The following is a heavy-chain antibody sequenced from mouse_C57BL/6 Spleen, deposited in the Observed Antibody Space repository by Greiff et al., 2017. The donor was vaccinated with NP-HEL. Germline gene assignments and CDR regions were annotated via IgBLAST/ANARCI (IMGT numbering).Heavy chain of an antibody. D-gene: IGHD1-1*01. Sequence: QVQLKESGAELVRPGTSVKVSCKASGYAFTNYLIEWVKQRPGQGLEWVGVIYPGSGGTKYYEKFKGKATLTADKSSSTAYMQLSSLTSEDSAVYFCARSYYGSSYVDYWGQGTTLTVSA. CDR3: ARSYYGSSYVDY. CDR1: GYAFTNYL. CDR2: IYPGSGGT. V-gene: IGHV1-54*01. J-gene: IGHJ2*01.